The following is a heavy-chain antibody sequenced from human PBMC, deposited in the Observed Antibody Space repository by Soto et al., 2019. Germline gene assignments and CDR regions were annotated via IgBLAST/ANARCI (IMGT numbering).Heavy chain of an antibody. CDR2: IYYSGST. CDR1: GGSISSSSYY. V-gene: IGHV4-39*01. CDR3: ARQNLSYYYMDV. Sequence: SETLSLTCTVSGGSISSSSYYWGWIRQPPGKGLEWIGSIYYSGSTYYNPSLKSRVTISVDTSKNQFSLKLSSVAAADTAVYYCARQNLSYYYMDVWGKGTTVTVSS. J-gene: IGHJ6*03.